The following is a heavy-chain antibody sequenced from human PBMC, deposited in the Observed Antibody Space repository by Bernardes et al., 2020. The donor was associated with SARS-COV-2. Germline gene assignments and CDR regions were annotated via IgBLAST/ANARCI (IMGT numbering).Heavy chain of an antibody. Sequence: GGSLRLSCAASGLTFSSYEMNWVRQAPGKGLEWLSYISGSSSTIYYADSVKGRFTISRDNAKNSLYLQMNSLRAEDTAVYYCAKENNLYGDYGLDVWGQGTTVTVSS. J-gene: IGHJ6*02. CDR2: ISGSSSTI. CDR3: AKENNLYGDYGLDV. V-gene: IGHV3-48*03. CDR1: GLTFSSYE. D-gene: IGHD3-10*01.